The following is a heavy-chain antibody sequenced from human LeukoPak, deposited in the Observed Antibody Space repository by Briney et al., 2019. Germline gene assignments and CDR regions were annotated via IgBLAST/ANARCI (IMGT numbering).Heavy chain of an antibody. CDR3: ARLGGRRRQVYYYYGMDV. CDR1: GFTFSSRG. CDR2: ISYHGINK. V-gene: IGHV3-33*05. D-gene: IGHD1-26*01. Sequence: PGRSLRLSCAASGFTFSSRGMHWVRQAPGKGLEWVAVISYHGINKYYADSVKGRFTISRDNAKNSLYLQMNSLRAEDTAVYYCARLGGRRRQVYYYYGMDVWGQGTTVTVSS. J-gene: IGHJ6*02.